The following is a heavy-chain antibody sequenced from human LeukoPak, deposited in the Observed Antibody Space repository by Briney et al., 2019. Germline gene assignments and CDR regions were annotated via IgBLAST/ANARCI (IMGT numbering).Heavy chain of an antibody. J-gene: IGHJ6*02. CDR2: IRHDGNLQ. Sequence: GGSLRLSCTASGFTFSSYGMHWVRQTPDKGLEWVAYIRHDGNLQYSAESVTGRFTISRDNSKNTLFLQMNSLRPEDTAVYYCAKDLGSAITSALALDVWGQGTTVTVSS. CDR1: GFTFSSYG. V-gene: IGHV3-30*02. CDR3: AKDLGSAITSALALDV. D-gene: IGHD2-15*01.